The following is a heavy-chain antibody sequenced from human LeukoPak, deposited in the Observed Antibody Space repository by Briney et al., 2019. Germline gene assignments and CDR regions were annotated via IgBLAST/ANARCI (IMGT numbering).Heavy chain of an antibody. CDR3: ARRASTERGHSYGLDY. CDR2: ISFSGTYI. V-gene: IGHV3-21*05. CDR1: GFTFSSFE. D-gene: IGHD5-18*01. J-gene: IGHJ4*02. Sequence: GGSLGLSCAASGFTFSSFEMNWVRQAPGKGLEWVSYISFSGTYIYYADSLKGRITISRDNARRSLFLQMNSLRAEDTAVYYCARRASTERGHSYGLDYWGQGTLITVSS.